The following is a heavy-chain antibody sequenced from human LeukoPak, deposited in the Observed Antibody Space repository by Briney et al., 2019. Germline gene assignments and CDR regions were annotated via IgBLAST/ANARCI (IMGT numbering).Heavy chain of an antibody. CDR1: GYTFTSYG. V-gene: IGHV1-18*01. D-gene: IGHD3-22*01. Sequence: GASVKVSCKASGYTFTSYGISWVRQAPGQGLEWMGWISAYNGNTNYAQKLQGRVTMTTDTSTSTAYMELSSLRSEDTAVYYCATGGSLNYYDSSRDYWGQGTLVTVSS. CDR2: ISAYNGNT. CDR3: ATGGSLNYYDSSRDY. J-gene: IGHJ4*02.